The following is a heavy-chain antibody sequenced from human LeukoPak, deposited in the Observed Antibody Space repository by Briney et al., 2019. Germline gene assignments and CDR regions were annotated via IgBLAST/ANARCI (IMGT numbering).Heavy chain of an antibody. CDR3: ARDIYGRFDY. J-gene: IGHJ4*01. D-gene: IGHD4-17*01. Sequence: ASVKVSSKASAYTFTNYGISWVRHAPGQGLEWMGWISAYNVNTNYTQKRQGRVTMTTDTSTTTAYKELGSLRSDDTAVYYCARDIYGRFDYWGQGTLVTVSS. V-gene: IGHV1-18*01. CDR2: ISAYNVNT. CDR1: AYTFTNYG.